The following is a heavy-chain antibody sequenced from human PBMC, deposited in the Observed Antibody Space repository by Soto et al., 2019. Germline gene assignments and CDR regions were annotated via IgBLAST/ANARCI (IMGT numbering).Heavy chain of an antibody. CDR3: ARVSGYKRDDAFDI. CDR2: TYYRSKWYN. Sequence: SQPLSLNCVNSEGSVSSNIVTWSWIRQSPSRGLEWLGRTYYRSKWYNNYAVSVKSRITINPDTPKNQFSLQLNSVSPEDTAVYYCARVSGYKRDDAFDIWGQGTTVTVSS. V-gene: IGHV6-1*01. D-gene: IGHD3-3*01. J-gene: IGHJ3*02. CDR1: EGSVSSNIVT.